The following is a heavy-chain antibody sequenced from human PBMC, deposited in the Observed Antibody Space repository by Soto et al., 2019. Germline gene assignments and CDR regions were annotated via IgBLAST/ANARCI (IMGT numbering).Heavy chain of an antibody. D-gene: IGHD1-26*01. J-gene: IGHJ3*02. Sequence: QVQLVESGGGVVQPGRSLRLSCAASVFTFSSYAMHWVRQAPGKGLEWVAVISYDGSNKYYADSVKGRFTISRDNSKNTLYLQMNSLRAEDTAVYYCARERRGSYSAFDIWGQGTMVTVSS. CDR2: ISYDGSNK. CDR1: VFTFSSYA. CDR3: ARERRGSYSAFDI. V-gene: IGHV3-30-3*01.